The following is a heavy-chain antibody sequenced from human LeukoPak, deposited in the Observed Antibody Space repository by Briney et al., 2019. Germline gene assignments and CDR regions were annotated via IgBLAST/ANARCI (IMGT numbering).Heavy chain of an antibody. J-gene: IGHJ4*02. D-gene: IGHD1-26*01. Sequence: VASVKVSCKASGGTFSNYGFSWVRQAPGQGLECMGGIIPMFGKAEYAQKFQDRFTITTDESTSTAYMELSSLISEDTAVYYCGRQSGSFPTGSFDYWGQGTLVTVPS. CDR1: GGTFSNYG. CDR2: IIPMFGKA. CDR3: GRQSGSFPTGSFDY. V-gene: IGHV1-69*05.